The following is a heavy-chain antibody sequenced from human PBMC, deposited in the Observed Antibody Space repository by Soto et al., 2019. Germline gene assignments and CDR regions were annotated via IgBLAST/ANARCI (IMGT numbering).Heavy chain of an antibody. CDR1: GGTFSSYA. CDR3: ARNMRVVDTAMVTYYYYGMDV. V-gene: IGHV1-69*13. Sequence: SVKVSCKASGGTFSSYAISCVRQAPGQGLEWMGGIIPIFGTANYAQKFQGRVTITADESTSTAYMELSSLRSEDTAVYYCARNMRVVDTAMVTYYYYGMDVWGQGTTVTVS. CDR2: IIPIFGTA. J-gene: IGHJ6*02. D-gene: IGHD5-18*01.